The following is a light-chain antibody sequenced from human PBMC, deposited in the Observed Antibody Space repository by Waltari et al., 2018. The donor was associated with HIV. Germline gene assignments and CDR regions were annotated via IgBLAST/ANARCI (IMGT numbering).Light chain of an antibody. CDR1: GSNIGHNA. J-gene: IGLJ2*01. CDR2: SDN. Sequence: QSVVTQPPSASGTPGRTVIISCSGSGSNIGHNAVNWYQQFPGAAPRLLIHSDNQRPSGVPDRFSGSKYGTSASLAISDLQSDDEADYYCAVWNDKLNNSVVSGGSVAFGGGTKLTVL. V-gene: IGLV1-44*01. CDR3: AVWNDKLNNSVVSGGSVA.